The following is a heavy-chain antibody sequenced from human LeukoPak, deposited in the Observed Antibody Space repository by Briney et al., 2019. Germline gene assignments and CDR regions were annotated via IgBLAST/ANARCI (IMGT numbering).Heavy chain of an antibody. J-gene: IGHJ6*03. V-gene: IGHV4-4*02. CDR1: GGSISSSNW. Sequence: GTLSLTCAVSGGSISSSNWWSWVRQPPGKGLEWIGEIYHSGSTNYNPSLKSRVTISVDKSKNQFPLKLSSVTAADTAVYYCASSYSYGYYYMDVWGKGTTVTVSS. D-gene: IGHD5-18*01. CDR3: ASSYSYGYYYMDV. CDR2: IYHSGST.